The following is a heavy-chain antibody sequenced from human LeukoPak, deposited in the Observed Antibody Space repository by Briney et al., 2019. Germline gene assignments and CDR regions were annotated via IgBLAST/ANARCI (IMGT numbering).Heavy chain of an antibody. J-gene: IGHJ6*04. D-gene: IGHD3-10*01. Sequence: GASVKVSCKASGGTFSSYAISWVRQAPGQGLEWMGGIIPIFGTANYAQKFQGRVTITADKSTSTAYMELSSLRSEDPAVYYCARSRDYGSGSYYILDVWGKGTTVTVSS. V-gene: IGHV1-69*06. CDR1: GGTFSSYA. CDR3: ARSRDYGSGSYYILDV. CDR2: IIPIFGTA.